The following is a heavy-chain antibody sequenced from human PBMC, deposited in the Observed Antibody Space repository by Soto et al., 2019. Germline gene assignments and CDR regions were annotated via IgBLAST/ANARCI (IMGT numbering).Heavy chain of an antibody. D-gene: IGHD2-15*01. CDR3: ARNPLGYCSGGSCPGGREH. CDR2: ISSSSSTI. J-gene: IGHJ1*01. V-gene: IGHV3-48*01. Sequence: GGSLRLSCAASGFTFSSYSMNWVRQAPGKGLEWVSYISSSSSTIYYADSVKGRFTISRDNAKNSLYLQMNSLRAEDTAVYYCARNPLGYCSGGSCPGGREHWGQGTLVTVSS. CDR1: GFTFSSYS.